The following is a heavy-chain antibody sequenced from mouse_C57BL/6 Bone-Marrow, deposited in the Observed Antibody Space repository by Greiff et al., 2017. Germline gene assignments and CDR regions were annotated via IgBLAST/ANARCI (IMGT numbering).Heavy chain of an antibody. CDR2: IWPGGGT. Sequence: VKLVESGPGLVAPSQSLSITCTVSGFSLTSYAISWVRQPPGKGLEWLGVIWPGGGTNYNSALKSRLSISKDNSKSQVFLKMNSLQTDDTARYYCARTYYFDYWGQGTTLTVSS. J-gene: IGHJ2*01. CDR3: ARTYYFDY. V-gene: IGHV2-9-1*01. CDR1: GFSLTSYA.